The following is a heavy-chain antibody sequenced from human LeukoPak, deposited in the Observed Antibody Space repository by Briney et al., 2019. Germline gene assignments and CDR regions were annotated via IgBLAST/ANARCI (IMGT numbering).Heavy chain of an antibody. J-gene: IGHJ3*02. V-gene: IGHV1-18*01. CDR3: ARRYCSSTSCHDAFDI. D-gene: IGHD2-2*01. Sequence: GSSVKVSCKASGGTFSSYGISWVRQAPGQGLEWMGWISAYNGNTNYAQKLQGRVTMTTDTSTSTAYMELRSLRSDDTAVYYCARRYCSSTSCHDAFDIWGQGTMVTVSS. CDR2: ISAYNGNT. CDR1: GGTFSSYG.